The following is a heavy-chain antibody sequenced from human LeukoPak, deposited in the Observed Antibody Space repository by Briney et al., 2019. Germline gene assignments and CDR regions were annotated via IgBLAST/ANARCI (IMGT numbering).Heavy chain of an antibody. CDR1: GITFSSYG. D-gene: IGHD5-12*01. Sequence: GGTLRLSCAASGITFSSYGMSWVRQAPGKGLEWVSSISSTGGTTYYADSVKGRFTISRDNAKNSLYLQMNSLRAEDTAVYYCARAHSSGYDLSYYYYYMDVWGKGTTVTVSS. V-gene: IGHV3-48*01. CDR3: ARAHSSGYDLSYYYYYMDV. CDR2: ISSTGGTT. J-gene: IGHJ6*03.